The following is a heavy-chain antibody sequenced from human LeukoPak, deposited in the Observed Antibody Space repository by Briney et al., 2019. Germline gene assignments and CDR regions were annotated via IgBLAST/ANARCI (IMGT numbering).Heavy chain of an antibody. CDR1: GFTFDDYA. V-gene: IGHV3-9*01. CDR3: ARAGIAAFDY. CDR2: ISWNSGSI. D-gene: IGHD6-13*01. Sequence: GGSLRLSCAASGFTFDDYAMHWVRQAPGKGLEWVSGISWNSGSIGYADSVKGRFTISRDNAKNSLYLQMNSLRAEDTALYYCARAGIAAFDYWGQGTLVTVSS. J-gene: IGHJ4*02.